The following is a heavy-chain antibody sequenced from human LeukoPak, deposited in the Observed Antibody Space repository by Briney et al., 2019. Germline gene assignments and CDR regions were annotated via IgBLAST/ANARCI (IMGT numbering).Heavy chain of an antibody. CDR1: GFTFSSYS. V-gene: IGHV3-21*01. CDR2: ISSSSSYI. J-gene: IGHJ4*02. CDR3: ARDRFGGRAADY. D-gene: IGHD3-10*01. Sequence: GGSLRLSCAASGFTFSSYSMNWVRQAPGKGLEWVSSISSSSSYIYYADSVKGRFTISRDNAKNSLYLQMSSLRAEDTAVYYCARDRFGGRAADYWGQGTLVTVSS.